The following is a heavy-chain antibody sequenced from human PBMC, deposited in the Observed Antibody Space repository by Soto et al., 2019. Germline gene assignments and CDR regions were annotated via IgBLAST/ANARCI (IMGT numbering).Heavy chain of an antibody. CDR1: GGTFSSYA. V-gene: IGHV1-69*01. Sequence: QVQLVQSGAEVKKPGSSVKVSCKASGGTFSSYAISWVRQAPGQGLEWMGGIIPIFGTANYAQKFQGRVTMTADESTSTAYMELSSLRSEDTAVYYCARDFDPRQQWLYGMDVWGQGTTVTVSS. CDR2: IIPIFGTA. D-gene: IGHD6-19*01. J-gene: IGHJ6*02. CDR3: ARDFDPRQQWLYGMDV.